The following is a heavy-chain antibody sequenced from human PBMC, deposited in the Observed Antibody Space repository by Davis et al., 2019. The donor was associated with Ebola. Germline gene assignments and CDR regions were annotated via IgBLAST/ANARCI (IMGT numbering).Heavy chain of an antibody. Sequence: GGSLRLSCAASGFTFSSYAMSWVRQAPGKGLEWVSAISGSGGSIYYADSVKGRFTISRDNAKNSLYLQMNSLRDEDTAVYYCARELLEVNDILTGYFGFDYWGQGTLVTVSS. J-gene: IGHJ4*02. D-gene: IGHD3-9*01. V-gene: IGHV3-23*01. CDR1: GFTFSSYA. CDR3: ARELLEVNDILTGYFGFDY. CDR2: ISGSGGSI.